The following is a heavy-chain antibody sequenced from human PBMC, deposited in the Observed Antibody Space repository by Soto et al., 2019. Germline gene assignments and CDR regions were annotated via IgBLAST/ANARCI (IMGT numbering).Heavy chain of an antibody. CDR2: TGGSGGRA. CDR1: GFTFNNYA. Sequence: EVQLLESGGGLVQPGGSLRLSCAASGFTFNNYAMSWVRQAPGKGLEWVSTTGGSGGRAYYADSVKGRFTISRDNSKNTLYLQMNSLRAEDTAVYYCPKEGWDLRLGIDYWGQGTLVTVSS. CDR3: PKEGWDLRLGIDY. D-gene: IGHD1-26*01. V-gene: IGHV3-23*01. J-gene: IGHJ4*02.